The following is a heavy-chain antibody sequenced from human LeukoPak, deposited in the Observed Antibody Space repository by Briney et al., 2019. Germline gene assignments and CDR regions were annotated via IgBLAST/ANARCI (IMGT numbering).Heavy chain of an antibody. CDR2: IKKDGSEK. Sequence: GGSLRLSCAASGFTFSSYSMNWVRQAPGRGFEWVAYIKKDGSEKYYVDSLKGRFTISRDNAKNSLYLQTNSLRVDDTAVYYCASSYSRGFVNWGQGTLVTVSS. J-gene: IGHJ4*02. V-gene: IGHV3-7*01. D-gene: IGHD1-26*01. CDR3: ASSYSRGFVN. CDR1: GFTFSSYS.